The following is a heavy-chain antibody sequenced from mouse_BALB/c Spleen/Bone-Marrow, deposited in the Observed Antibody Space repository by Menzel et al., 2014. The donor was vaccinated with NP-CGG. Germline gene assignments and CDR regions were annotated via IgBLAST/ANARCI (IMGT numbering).Heavy chain of an antibody. CDR3: ARRWDYRYWFAY. J-gene: IGHJ3*01. D-gene: IGHD2-14*01. CDR1: GYTFTDYN. V-gene: IGHV1S29*02. Sequence: EVKLVESGPELVKPGASVKISCKASGYTFTDYNMHWVKQSHGKSLEWIGYIYPYSGDTGCNQKFKSKATLTVDNSSSTAYMELRSLTSEDSAVYYCARRWDYRYWFAYWGQGTLVTVSA. CDR2: IYPYSGDT.